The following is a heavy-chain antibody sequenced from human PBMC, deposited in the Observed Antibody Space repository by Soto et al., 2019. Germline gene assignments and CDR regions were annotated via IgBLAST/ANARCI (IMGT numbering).Heavy chain of an antibody. CDR3: TRKWHYDSSGYYGAFDI. J-gene: IGHJ3*02. CDR2: IYPGDSDT. Sequence: GESLKISCKGSGYSFTSYWIGWVRQMPGKGLEWMGIIYPGDSDTRYSPSFQGQVTISADKSISTAYLQWSSLKASDTAMYYCTRKWHYDSSGYYGAFDIWGQGTMVTVSS. CDR1: GYSFTSYW. V-gene: IGHV5-51*01. D-gene: IGHD3-22*01.